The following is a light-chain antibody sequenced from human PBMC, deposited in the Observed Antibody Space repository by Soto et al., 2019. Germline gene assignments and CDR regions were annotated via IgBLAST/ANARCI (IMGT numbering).Light chain of an antibody. CDR2: DVN. CDR3: SSYTSSGTVV. Sequence: QSALTQPASVSGSPGQSITISCTGTSSDVGGYNFVSWFQQHPGKAPKLLIYDVNSRPSGVSDRFSGSKSGNTASLTISGRQAEDEADYYCSSYTSSGTVVFGGGTKLTVL. CDR1: SSDVGGYNF. J-gene: IGLJ2*01. V-gene: IGLV2-14*01.